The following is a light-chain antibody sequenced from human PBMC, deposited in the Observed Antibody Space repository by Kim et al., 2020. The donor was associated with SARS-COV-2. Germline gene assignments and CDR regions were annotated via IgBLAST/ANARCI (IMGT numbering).Light chain of an antibody. J-gene: IGLJ2*01. CDR1: TSTLGIIY. Sequence: GRRVTTSCAGTTSTLGIIYDYWYQHLPGTAPKVLIYRNNQRPSGVPVRFSGSKSDTSASLAISGLRSEDEGDYYCASWDDSLSGLVFGGGTQLTVL. CDR2: RNN. V-gene: IGLV1-47*01. CDR3: ASWDDSLSGLV.